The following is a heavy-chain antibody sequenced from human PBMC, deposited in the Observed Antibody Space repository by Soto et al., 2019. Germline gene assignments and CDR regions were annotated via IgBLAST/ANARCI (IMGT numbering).Heavy chain of an antibody. CDR3: AREVRI. CDR1: GYSFISYY. J-gene: IGHJ3*02. Sequence: QVQLVQSGAEVTKPGASVKVSCNASGYSFISYYMHWVRQAPGQGLEWMGLINPNCGSTTYAQKFQGRVTMTRDTSTSTVYMELSSLRSEDTAVYYCAREVRIWGQGTMVIVSS. D-gene: IGHD3-10*01. V-gene: IGHV1-46*01. CDR2: INPNCGST.